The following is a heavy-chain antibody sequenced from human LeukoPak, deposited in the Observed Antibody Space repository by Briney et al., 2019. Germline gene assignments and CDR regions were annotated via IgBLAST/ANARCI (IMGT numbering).Heavy chain of an antibody. CDR2: INTNTGNP. CDR1: GYTFTSYA. D-gene: IGHD6-19*01. J-gene: IGHJ4*02. CDR3: AAPGYSSGWSDFDY. Sequence: GASVKVSCKASGYTFTSYAMNWVRQAPGQGLEWMGWINTNTGNPTYAQGFTGRFVFSLDTSVSTACLQISSLKAEDTAVYYCAAPGYSSGWSDFDYWGQGTLVTASS. V-gene: IGHV7-4-1*02.